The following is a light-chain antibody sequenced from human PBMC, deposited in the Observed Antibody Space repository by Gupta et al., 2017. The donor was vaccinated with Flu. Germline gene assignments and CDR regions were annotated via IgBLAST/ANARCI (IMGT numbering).Light chain of an antibody. CDR2: EVS. V-gene: IGLV2-14*01. Sequence: QSALTQPASVSGSPGQSITISCTGTSSDVGGYNYVSWYQQHPGKAPKLMIYEVSNRPSGVSNRFSGSKSGNTASLTXSXLQTEDXADYYCSSYTSSSTQIFGGGTKVTVL. J-gene: IGLJ2*01. CDR3: SSYTSSSTQI. CDR1: SSDVGGYNY.